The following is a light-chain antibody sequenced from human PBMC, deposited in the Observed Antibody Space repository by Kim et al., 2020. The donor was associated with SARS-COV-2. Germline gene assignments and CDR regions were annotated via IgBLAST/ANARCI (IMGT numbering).Light chain of an antibody. Sequence: PGERATLSCRASQSVSSYLAWYQQKPGQAPRLLIYDASNRATGIPARFSGSGSGTDFTLTISSLEPEDFAVYYCQQRSNWPPGVTFGPGTKVDIK. V-gene: IGKV3-11*01. CDR1: QSVSSY. J-gene: IGKJ3*01. CDR3: QQRSNWPPGVT. CDR2: DAS.